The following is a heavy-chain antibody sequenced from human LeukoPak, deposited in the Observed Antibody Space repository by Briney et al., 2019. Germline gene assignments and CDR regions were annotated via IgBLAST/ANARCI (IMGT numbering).Heavy chain of an antibody. CDR1: GFTFSSYS. D-gene: IGHD6-19*01. CDR3: ARDISSGWYEEAPEYLQH. CDR2: ISSSSSYI. Sequence: PGGSLRLSCAASGFTFSSYSMNWVRQAPGKGLEWVSSISSSSSYIYYADSVKGRFTISRDNAKNSLYLQMNSLRAEDTAVYYCARDISSGWYEEAPEYLQHWGQGTLVTVSS. J-gene: IGHJ1*01. V-gene: IGHV3-21*01.